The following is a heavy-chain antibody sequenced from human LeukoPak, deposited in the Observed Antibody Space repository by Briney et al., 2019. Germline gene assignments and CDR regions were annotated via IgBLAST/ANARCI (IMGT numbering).Heavy chain of an antibody. CDR2: IYYSGST. Sequence: PSETLSLTCTVSGGSISSSSYYWGWIRQPPGKGLEWIGSIYYSGSTYYNPSLKSRVTISVDTSKNQFSLKLGSVTAADTAVYYCASLGYCSSTSCHYFDYWGQGTLVTVSS. CDR3: ASLGYCSSTSCHYFDY. CDR1: GGSISSSSYY. J-gene: IGHJ4*02. D-gene: IGHD2-2*01. V-gene: IGHV4-39*01.